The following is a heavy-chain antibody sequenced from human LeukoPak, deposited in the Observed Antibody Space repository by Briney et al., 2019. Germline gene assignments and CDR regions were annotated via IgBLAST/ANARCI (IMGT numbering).Heavy chain of an antibody. CDR3: ARDNCSSTSCSERYYYYYGMDV. CDR1: GFTFSDYY. CDR2: ISSSGSTI. D-gene: IGHD2-2*01. J-gene: IGHJ6*02. Sequence: GSLRLSCAASGFTFSDYYMSWIRQAPGKGLEWVSYISSSGSTIYYADPVKGRFTISRDNAKNSLYLQMNSLRAEDTAVYYCARDNCSSTSCSERYYYYYGMDVWGQGTTVTVSS. V-gene: IGHV3-11*01.